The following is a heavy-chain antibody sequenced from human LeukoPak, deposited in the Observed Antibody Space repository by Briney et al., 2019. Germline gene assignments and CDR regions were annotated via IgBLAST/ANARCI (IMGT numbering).Heavy chain of an antibody. CDR2: IKGYNGDT. V-gene: IGHV1-18*01. D-gene: IGHD1-26*01. J-gene: IGHJ4*02. CDR1: GYTFPSYG. CDR3: AREGGILGALDY. Sequence: VKVSCKASGYTFPSYGISWVRQAPGQGLEWMGWIKGYNGDTNYAQNFQGRVTMTTDTSTTTAYMELSSLTSDDTAIYYCAREGGILGALDYWGQGTLVTVSS.